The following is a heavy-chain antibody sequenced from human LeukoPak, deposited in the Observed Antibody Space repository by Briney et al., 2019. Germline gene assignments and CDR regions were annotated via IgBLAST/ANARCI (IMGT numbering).Heavy chain of an antibody. J-gene: IGHJ4*02. CDR3: GRAFPPLRTSAAGDF. CDR1: GFTFSDYD. D-gene: IGHD6-25*01. V-gene: IGHV3-21*06. Sequence: GGCLRLSCTASGFTFSDYDMNWVRLAPGKGLEWVSSISVRCSHMYYTDSAKGRFTISRDNAKNSLYLQMNSLRAEDTAVYYRGRAFPPLRTSAAGDFWGPGTLFTLS. CDR2: ISVRCSHM.